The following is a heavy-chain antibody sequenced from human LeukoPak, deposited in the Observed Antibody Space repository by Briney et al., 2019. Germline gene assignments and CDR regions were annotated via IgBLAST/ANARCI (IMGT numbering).Heavy chain of an antibody. Sequence: PGGSLRLSCAASGFTFRTSVMSWVRQAPGKGLEWVSSLCSTGSTYYIDSVKGRFSISRDYSQNTLYLEMNSLRAEDTATYFCAKVRYASAWYLFDHWGRGTLVAVSS. D-gene: IGHD6-13*01. V-gene: IGHV3-23*01. CDR2: LCSTGST. CDR1: GFTFRTSV. CDR3: AKVRYASAWYLFDH. J-gene: IGHJ4*02.